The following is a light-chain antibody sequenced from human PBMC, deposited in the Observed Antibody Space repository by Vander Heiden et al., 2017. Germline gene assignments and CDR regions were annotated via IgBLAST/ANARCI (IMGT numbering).Light chain of an antibody. CDR3: QYYNKFSPWT. V-gene: IGKV1-5*03. CDR1: QNINKW. CDR2: KAS. Sequence: DIQMTQSPSTLSASVGDRVTITCRASQNINKWLAWYQQTPGKAPKLLIFKASSLESGVPSRFSGSGSGTEFTLTITSLQPGDFATYYCQYYNKFSPWTFGQGTKVEIK. J-gene: IGKJ1*01.